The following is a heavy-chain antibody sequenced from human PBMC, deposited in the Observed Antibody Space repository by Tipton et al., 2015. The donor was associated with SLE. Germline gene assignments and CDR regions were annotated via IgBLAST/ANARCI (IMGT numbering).Heavy chain of an antibody. D-gene: IGHD2-21*01. CDR2: TSKSGST. CDR1: GGSISSDDYY. J-gene: IGHJ6*03. V-gene: IGHV4-31*03. CDR3: ARDGVIAMGYYMDV. Sequence: TLSLTCTVSGGSISSDDYYWTWIRQHPGKGLEWIGYTSKSGSTYYTPSLKSRVTISVDTSKNQFSLKLSSVTAADTAVYYCARDGVIAMGYYMDVWGKGTTVTVSS.